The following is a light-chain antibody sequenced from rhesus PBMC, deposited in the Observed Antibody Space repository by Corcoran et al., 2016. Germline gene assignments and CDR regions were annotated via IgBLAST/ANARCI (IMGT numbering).Light chain of an antibody. CDR3: SSYAGTNTYI. J-gene: IGLJ1*01. Sequence: QAALTQPRSVSGSPGQSVTISCTGTRSDIGGYNYVSWYQQHPGTAPKLMIFEVSKRPSGVSDRFSGSKSDNTASLSISGLQAEDEADYYCSSYAGTNTYIFGVGTRLTVL. CDR1: RSDIGGYNY. V-gene: IGLV2-32*02. CDR2: EVS.